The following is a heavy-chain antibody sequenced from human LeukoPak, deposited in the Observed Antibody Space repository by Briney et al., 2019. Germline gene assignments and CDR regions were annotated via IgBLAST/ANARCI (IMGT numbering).Heavy chain of an antibody. CDR3: TRSVVVPAAPRL. CDR1: GGSISSSSYY. J-gene: IGHJ4*02. D-gene: IGHD2-2*01. V-gene: IGHV4-39*01. Sequence: SETLSLTCTVSGGSISSSSYYWGWIRQRPGKGLEWIGSIYYSGSTYYNPSLKSRVTISVDTSKNQFSLKLSSVTAADTAVHYCTRSVVVPAAPRLWGQGTLVTVSS. CDR2: IYYSGST.